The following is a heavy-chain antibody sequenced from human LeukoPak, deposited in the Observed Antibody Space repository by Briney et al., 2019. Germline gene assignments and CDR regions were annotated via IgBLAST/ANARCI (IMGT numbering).Heavy chain of an antibody. J-gene: IGHJ4*02. V-gene: IGHV4-39*07. D-gene: IGHD6-13*01. CDR2: IYYSGST. Sequence: SETLSLTCTVSGGSISSSSYYWGWIRQPPGKGLEWIGNIYYSGSTYYNPSLKSRVTMSVDTSKNQFSLKLSSVTAADTAVYYCARVAGGDAAAGYYFDYWGQGTLVTVSS. CDR1: GGSISSSSYY. CDR3: ARVAGGDAAAGYYFDY.